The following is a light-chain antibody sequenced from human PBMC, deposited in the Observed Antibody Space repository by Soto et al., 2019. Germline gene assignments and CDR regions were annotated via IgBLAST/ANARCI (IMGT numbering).Light chain of an antibody. J-gene: IGLJ1*01. V-gene: IGLV1-51*02. CDR1: SSTIGNYY. CDR2: END. CDR3: GTWDSSLSIFV. Sequence: QSVLTQPPSVSAAPGQKVTMSCSGGSSTIGNYYVSWHQQLPGTAPKLLIYENDKRPSGIPDRFSGSKSGTSATLGITGLQTGDGADYYCGTWDSSLSIFVFGSGTKVTVL.